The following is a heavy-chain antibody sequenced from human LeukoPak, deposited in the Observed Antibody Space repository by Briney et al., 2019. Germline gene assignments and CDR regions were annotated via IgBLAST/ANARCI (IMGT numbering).Heavy chain of an antibody. D-gene: IGHD3-22*01. CDR2: ISGSGGST. CDR1: GFTFSSYA. Sequence: GGSLRLSCAASGFTFSSYAMSWVRQAPGKGLEWVSAISGSGGSTYYADSVKGRFTISRDNYKNTLYLQMNSLRAEDTAVYYCAKDSTYYYDSSGYPYFDYWGQGTLVTVSS. J-gene: IGHJ4*02. V-gene: IGHV3-23*01. CDR3: AKDSTYYYDSSGYPYFDY.